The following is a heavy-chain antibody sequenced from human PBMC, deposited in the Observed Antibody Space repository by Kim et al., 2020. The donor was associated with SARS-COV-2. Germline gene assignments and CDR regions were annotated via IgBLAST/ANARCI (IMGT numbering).Heavy chain of an antibody. Sequence: GGSLRLSCAASGFTFSSYEMNWVRQAPGKGLEWVSYISSSGSTIYYADSVKGRFTISRDNAKNSLYLQMNSLRAEDTAVYYCARGSRQLWPPHYYYGMDVWGQGTTVTVSS. V-gene: IGHV3-48*03. CDR2: ISSSGSTI. CDR3: ARGSRQLWPPHYYYGMDV. D-gene: IGHD5-18*01. J-gene: IGHJ6*02. CDR1: GFTFSSYE.